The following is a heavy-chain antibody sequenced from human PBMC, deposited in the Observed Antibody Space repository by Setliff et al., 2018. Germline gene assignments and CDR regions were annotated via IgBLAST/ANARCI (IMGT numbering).Heavy chain of an antibody. J-gene: IGHJ5*02. CDR3: ARYIPSAGCFDP. Sequence: SETLSLTCAVSGASINSGHYWGWIRQPPGKGLEWIATIYHRGRKYYNPSLQSRVSVSLDTSKNHFSLRLTSMTAADTAVYYCARYIPSAGCFDPWGQGALVTVSS. V-gene: IGHV4-38-2*01. CDR2: IYHRGRK. D-gene: IGHD2-21*01. CDR1: GASINSGHY.